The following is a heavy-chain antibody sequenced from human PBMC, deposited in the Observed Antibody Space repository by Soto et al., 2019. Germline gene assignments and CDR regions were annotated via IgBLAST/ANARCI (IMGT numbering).Heavy chain of an antibody. Sequence: ASVKVSCKASGYTFTSYYMHWVRQAPGQGLEWMGWINPNSGGTNYAQKFQGRVTMTRDTSISTAYMELSRLRSDDTAVYYCARVGSSSSRYGFDYWGQGTLVTVSS. CDR1: GYTFTSYY. CDR3: ARVGSSSSRYGFDY. V-gene: IGHV1-2*02. CDR2: INPNSGGT. D-gene: IGHD6-6*01. J-gene: IGHJ4*02.